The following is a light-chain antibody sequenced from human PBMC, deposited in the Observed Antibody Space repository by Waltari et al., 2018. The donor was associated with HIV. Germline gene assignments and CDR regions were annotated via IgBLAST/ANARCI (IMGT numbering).Light chain of an antibody. J-gene: IGKJ4*01. CDR1: ETLLQSDGKTY. Sequence: EIVMTQSPPSMSVASGQAASISCKSSETLLQSDGKTYFYWYVQKTGQPPQLLLYEVSNRFAGVPDRFSGSGSGTDFTLIMSRVEAEDVGVYYCMQSAQFPLTFGGGTKVEIK. CDR2: EVS. CDR3: MQSAQFPLT. V-gene: IGKV2D-29*01.